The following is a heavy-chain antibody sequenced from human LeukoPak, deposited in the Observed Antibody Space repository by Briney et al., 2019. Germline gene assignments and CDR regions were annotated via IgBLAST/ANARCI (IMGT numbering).Heavy chain of an antibody. J-gene: IGHJ4*02. CDR3: ARGGDYGDYYFDY. Sequence: PGGSLRLSCVASGFTFSSYWISWVRQAPGKGLEGVSYISSSSSTIYYADSVKGRFTISRDNAKNSLYLQMNSLRAEDTAVYYCARGGDYGDYYFDYWGQGTLVTVSS. V-gene: IGHV3-48*01. D-gene: IGHD4-17*01. CDR2: ISSSSSTI. CDR1: GFTFSSYW.